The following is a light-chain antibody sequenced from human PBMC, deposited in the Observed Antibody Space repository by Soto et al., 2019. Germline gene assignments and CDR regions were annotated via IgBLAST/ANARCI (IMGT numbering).Light chain of an antibody. CDR3: SSFAGGGNPVL. J-gene: IGLJ2*01. CDR2: EVT. Sequence: QSALTQAPSASGSLGQSVTISCTGTSSDVGGYNYVSWHQQHPGKAPKVMIYEVTKRTPGVPDRFSGSKSGNTASLTVSGLQAEDEADYYCSSFAGGGNPVLLGGGTKLTVL. CDR1: SSDVGGYNY. V-gene: IGLV2-8*01.